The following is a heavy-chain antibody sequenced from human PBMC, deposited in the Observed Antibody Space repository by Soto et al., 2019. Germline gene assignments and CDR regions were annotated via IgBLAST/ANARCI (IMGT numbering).Heavy chain of an antibody. D-gene: IGHD1-26*01. CDR1: GFTFSNSW. J-gene: IGHJ6*02. V-gene: IGHV3-15*07. CDR3: TTDDKELRALYYYYGMDV. Sequence: TGGSLRLSCAASGFTFSNSWMNWVRQAPGKGLEWVGRIKSKTDGGTTDYAAPVKGRFTISRDDSKNTLYLQMNSLKTEDTAVYYCTTDDKELRALYYYYGMDVWGQGTTVTVSS. CDR2: IKSKTDGGTT.